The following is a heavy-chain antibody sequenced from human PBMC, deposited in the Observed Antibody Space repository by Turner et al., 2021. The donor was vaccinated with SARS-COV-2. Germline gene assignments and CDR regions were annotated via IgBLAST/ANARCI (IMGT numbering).Heavy chain of an antibody. CDR3: ARDSPYCTNGVCYTSYYGMDV. V-gene: IGHV3-7*01. J-gene: IGHJ6*02. CDR2: IKQDGSEK. Sequence: EVQLVESGGGLVQPGGPLRRACAASGFTFGRYWMSWVRQAPGKGLEWVANIKQDGSEKYYVDSVKGRSTISRDNAKNSLYLQRNSLSAEDTAVYYCARDSPYCTNGVCYTSYYGMDVWGQGTTVTVSS. CDR1: GFTFGRYW. D-gene: IGHD2-8*01.